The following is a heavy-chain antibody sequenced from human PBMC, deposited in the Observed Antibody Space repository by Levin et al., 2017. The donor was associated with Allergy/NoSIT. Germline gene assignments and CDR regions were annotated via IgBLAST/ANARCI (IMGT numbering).Heavy chain of an antibody. CDR1: GGSFRGFY. V-gene: IGHV4-34*01. Sequence: SETLSLTCAVYGGSFRGFYWSWIRQPPGKGLEWIGEIDHIGRTNYNPSLKSRVTISVDTSKNQFSLKLSSVTAADSAVYYCARPPYCSSTTCSGLFEYWGQGTLVTVSS. D-gene: IGHD2-2*01. CDR3: ARPPYCSSTTCSGLFEY. CDR2: IDHIGRT. J-gene: IGHJ4*02.